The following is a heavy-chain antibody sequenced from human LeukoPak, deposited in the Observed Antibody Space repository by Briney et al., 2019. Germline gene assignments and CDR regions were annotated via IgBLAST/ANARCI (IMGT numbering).Heavy chain of an antibody. CDR1: GFTFSSYG. CDR2: ISYDGSNK. D-gene: IGHD1-26*01. Sequence: GRSLRLSCAASGFTFSSYGMHWVRQAPGKGLELVAVISYDGSNKYYADYVKGRFTISRDNSKNTLYLQMNSLRAEDTAVYYCAKDREISGSYSPYYYYGMDVWGQGTTVTVSS. CDR3: AKDREISGSYSPYYYYGMDV. V-gene: IGHV3-30*18. J-gene: IGHJ6*02.